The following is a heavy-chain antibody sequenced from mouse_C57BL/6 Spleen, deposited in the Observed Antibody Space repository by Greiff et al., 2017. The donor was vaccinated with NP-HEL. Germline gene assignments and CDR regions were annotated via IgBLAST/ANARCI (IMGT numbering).Heavy chain of an antibody. D-gene: IGHD2-12*01. J-gene: IGHJ4*01. Sequence: QVQLKESGPGLVQPSQSLSITCTVSGFSLTSYGVHWVRQSPGKGLEWLGVIWSGGSTDYNAAFISRLSISKDNSKSQVFFKMNSLQADDTAIYYCARNNLLYDYYAMDYWGQGTSVTVSS. CDR3: ARNNLLYDYYAMDY. CDR1: GFSLTSYG. CDR2: IWSGGST. V-gene: IGHV2-2*01.